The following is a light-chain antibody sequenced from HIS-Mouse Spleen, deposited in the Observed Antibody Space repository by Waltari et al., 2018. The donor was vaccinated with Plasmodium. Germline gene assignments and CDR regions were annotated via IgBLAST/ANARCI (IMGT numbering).Light chain of an antibody. J-gene: IGLJ3*02. CDR1: ALPKKY. V-gene: IGLV3-10*01. CDR2: EDS. CDR3: YSTDSSGNHRV. Sequence: YELTQPPSVSVSPGQTARITCTGDALPKKYAYWYQQKSGQAPVLVIYEDSKRPSGIPGRFSGSSSGTMATLTISGAQVEDEADYYCYSTDSSGNHRVFGGGTKLTVL.